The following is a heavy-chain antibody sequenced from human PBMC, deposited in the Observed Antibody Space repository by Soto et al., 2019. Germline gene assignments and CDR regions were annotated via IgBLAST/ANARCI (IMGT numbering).Heavy chain of an antibody. D-gene: IGHD3-9*01. Sequence: SETLSFTCSVSGASLRTSSNYWGWIRQPPGKGLEWMGSIYYGGTTYYNPSLKSRVTISVDTSKNLFSLKLSSVTAADTAVYFCATYFDWSYGMDVWGQGTTVTVS. CDR2: IYYGGTT. CDR3: ATYFDWSYGMDV. V-gene: IGHV4-39*01. J-gene: IGHJ6*02. CDR1: GASLRTSSNY.